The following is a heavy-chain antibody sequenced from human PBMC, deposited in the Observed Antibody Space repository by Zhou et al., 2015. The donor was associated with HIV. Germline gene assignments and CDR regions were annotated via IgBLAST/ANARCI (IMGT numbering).Heavy chain of an antibody. Sequence: QVQLVQSGAEVKKPGSSVKVSCKASGGTFSSYAISWVRQAPGQGLEWMGGIIPIFGTANYAQKFQGRVTITADESTSTAYMELSSLRSEDTAVYYCARLRITMVQGVIDWFDPWGQGTLVTVSS. CDR3: ARLRITMVQGVIDWFDP. J-gene: IGHJ5*02. CDR1: GGTFSSYA. D-gene: IGHD3-10*01. CDR2: IIPIFGTA. V-gene: IGHV1-69*01.